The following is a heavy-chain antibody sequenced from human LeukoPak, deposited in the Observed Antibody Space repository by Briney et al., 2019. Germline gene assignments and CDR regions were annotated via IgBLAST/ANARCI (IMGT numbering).Heavy chain of an antibody. CDR3: ARDRCSGGACYSVGWFDP. CDR1: GFTFSDYF. D-gene: IGHD2-21*02. CDR2: ISHSGAST. V-gene: IGHV3-11*01. J-gene: IGHJ5*02. Sequence: GGSLRLSCAASGFTFSDYFMSWIRQAPGKGLEWVSYISHSGASTYYADSLKGRFTISRDNDNNSMHLQMNSLRAEDTAMYFCARDRCSGGACYSVGWFDPWGQGTQVIVSS.